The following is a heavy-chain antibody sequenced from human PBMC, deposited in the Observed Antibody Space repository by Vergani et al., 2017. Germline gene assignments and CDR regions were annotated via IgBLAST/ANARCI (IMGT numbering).Heavy chain of an antibody. J-gene: IGHJ6*03. Sequence: EVQLVESGGGLVQPGGSLRLSCAASGFTFDDYAMHWVRQAPGKGLEWVSGISWNSGSIGYADSVKGRFTISRDNAKNSLYLQMNSLRAEDTALYYCAKDTAYYYYYMDVWGKGTTVTVSS. V-gene: IGHV3-9*01. CDR3: AKDTAYYYYYMDV. CDR2: ISWNSGSI. CDR1: GFTFDDYA.